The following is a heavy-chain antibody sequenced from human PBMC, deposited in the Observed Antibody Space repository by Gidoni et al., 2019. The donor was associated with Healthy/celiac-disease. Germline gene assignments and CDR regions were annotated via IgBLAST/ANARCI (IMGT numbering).Heavy chain of an antibody. D-gene: IGHD2-15*01. J-gene: IGHJ6*02. Sequence: QVQLQELGPGLVKPSQTLSLTCTVSGGSISSGGYYWSWIRQHPGKGLEWIGYIYYSGSTYYNPSLKSRVTISVDTSKNQFSLKLSSVTAADTAVYYCARGADVVVVAATPYYYGMDVWGQGTTVTVSS. CDR1: GGSISSGGYY. V-gene: IGHV4-31*03. CDR2: IYYSGST. CDR3: ARGADVVVVAATPYYYGMDV.